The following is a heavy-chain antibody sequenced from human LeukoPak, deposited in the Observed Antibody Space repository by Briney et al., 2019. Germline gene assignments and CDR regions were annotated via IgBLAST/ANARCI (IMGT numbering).Heavy chain of an antibody. CDR3: ARIVGATLFDY. CDR1: GGSISSSSYY. Sequence: SETLSLTCTVSGGSISSSSYYWGWIRQPPEKGLEWIGSIYYSGSTYYNPSLKSRVTISVDTSKNQFSLKLSSVTAADTAVYYCARIVGATLFDYWGQGTLVTVSS. D-gene: IGHD1-26*01. V-gene: IGHV4-39*01. CDR2: IYYSGST. J-gene: IGHJ4*02.